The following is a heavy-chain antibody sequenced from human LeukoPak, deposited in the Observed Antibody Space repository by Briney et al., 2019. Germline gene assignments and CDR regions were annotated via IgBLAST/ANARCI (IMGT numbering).Heavy chain of an antibody. CDR2: VSDSGDGT. J-gene: IGHJ5*02. D-gene: IGHD6-19*01. CDR3: AKDSRSSGWYNWFDP. Sequence: GGSLRLSCAASGFTFSSYAMYWVRQAPGKGLEWVLGVSDSGDGTHYADSVKGRFTISRDNSKNTLYLQMNRLRAEDTAIYYCAKDSRSSGWYNWFDPWGQGTLVTVSS. V-gene: IGHV3-23*01. CDR1: GFTFSSYA.